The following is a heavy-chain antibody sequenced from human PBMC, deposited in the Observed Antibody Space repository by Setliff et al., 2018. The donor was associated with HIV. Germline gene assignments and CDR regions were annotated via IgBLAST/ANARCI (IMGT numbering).Heavy chain of an antibody. CDR1: GDSISSGGYY. CDR2: IYYSGST. D-gene: IGHD3-10*01. Sequence: SETLSLTCTVSGDSISSGGYYWSWIRQHPGKGLEWIGYIYYSGSTYYNPSLKSRVTISVDTSKNQFSLKLSSVTAADTAVYYCARAEGRLLWFGETRAPDHYYFDYWGQGTLVTVSS. V-gene: IGHV4-31*03. J-gene: IGHJ4*02. CDR3: ARAEGRLLWFGETRAPDHYYFDY.